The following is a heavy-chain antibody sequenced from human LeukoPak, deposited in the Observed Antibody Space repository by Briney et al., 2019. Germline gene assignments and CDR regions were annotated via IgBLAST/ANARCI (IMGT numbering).Heavy chain of an antibody. D-gene: IGHD5-12*01. J-gene: IGHJ4*02. V-gene: IGHV4-59*01. CDR3: ARDSGYSGYEWDGGLDY. CDR1: GGSISSYY. CDR2: IYNSGST. Sequence: SETLSLTCTVSGGSISSYYWSWIRQPPGKGLEWIGYIYNSGSTNYNPSLKSRVTISVDTSRNQFSLKMSSVTAADTAVYYCARDSGYSGYEWDGGLDYWGQGTLVTVSS.